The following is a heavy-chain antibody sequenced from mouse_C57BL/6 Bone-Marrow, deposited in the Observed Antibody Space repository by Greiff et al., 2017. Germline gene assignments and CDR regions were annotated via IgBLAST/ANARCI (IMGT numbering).Heavy chain of an antibody. Sequence: VMLVESGPGLVAPSQCLSITCTASGFSLTSYAISWVRQPPGKGLEWLGVIWTGGGTNYNSAPKSRLSISKDNSKSQIFLKMNTLLTYDTARYYCTRNGYAWFAYWGQGTLVTVSA. CDR2: IWTGGGT. V-gene: IGHV2-9-1*01. CDR1: GFSLTSYA. CDR3: TRNGYAWFAY. D-gene: IGHD2-2*01. J-gene: IGHJ3*01.